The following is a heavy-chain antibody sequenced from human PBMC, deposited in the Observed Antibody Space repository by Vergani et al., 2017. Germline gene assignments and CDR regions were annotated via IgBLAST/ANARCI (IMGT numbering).Heavy chain of an antibody. CDR1: GGSISSGSYY. CDR2: IYTSGST. D-gene: IGHD3-22*01. J-gene: IGHJ4*02. V-gene: IGHV4-61*02. Sequence: QVQLQESGPGLVKPSQTLSLTCTVSGGSISSGSYYWSWIRQPAGKGLEWIGRIYTSGSTNYNPSLKSRVTMSVDTSKNQFSLKLSSVTAADTAVYYCARHVTQDYYNDSDYFDYWGLGTLVTVSS. CDR3: ARHVTQDYYNDSDYFDY.